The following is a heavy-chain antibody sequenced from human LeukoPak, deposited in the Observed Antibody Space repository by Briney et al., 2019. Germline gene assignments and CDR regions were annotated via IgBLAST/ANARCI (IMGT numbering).Heavy chain of an antibody. D-gene: IGHD3-22*01. J-gene: IGHJ4*02. Sequence: HPGGSLRLSCAVSGFTFSSYWMSWVRQAPGKGLEWVANIKQDGSEKYYVDSVKGRFTISRDNAKNSLYLQMNSLRAEDTAVYYCARGSHYDSSGYLARRFDYWGQGTLVTVSS. CDR1: GFTFSSYW. CDR2: IKQDGSEK. V-gene: IGHV3-7*01. CDR3: ARGSHYDSSGYLARRFDY.